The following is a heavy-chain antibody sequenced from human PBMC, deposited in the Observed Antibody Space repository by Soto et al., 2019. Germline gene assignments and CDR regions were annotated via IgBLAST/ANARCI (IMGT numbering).Heavy chain of an antibody. CDR2: ISWNSGSI. D-gene: IGHD5-12*01. Sequence: GGSLRLSCAASGFTFDDYAMHWVRQAPGKGLEWVSGISWNSGSIGYADSVKGRFTISRDNAKNSLYLQMNSLRAEDTALYYCVRSFSGSHDYWGQGALVTVSS. V-gene: IGHV3-9*01. J-gene: IGHJ4*02. CDR3: VRSFSGSHDY. CDR1: GFTFDDYA.